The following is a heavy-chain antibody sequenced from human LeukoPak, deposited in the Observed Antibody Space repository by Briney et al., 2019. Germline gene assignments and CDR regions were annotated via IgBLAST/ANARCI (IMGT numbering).Heavy chain of an antibody. V-gene: IGHV1-46*01. D-gene: IGHD3-10*01. CDR1: GYTFTSYY. CDR2: INPSGGST. Sequence: GAAVKVCCKASGYTFTSYYMHWVRQAPGQGLEWMGIINPSGGSTSYAQKFQGRVTMTRDTSTSTVYMELSSLRSEDTAVYYCARDGTMVRGAYFNYYGMDVWGQGTTVTVSS. J-gene: IGHJ6*02. CDR3: ARDGTMVRGAYFNYYGMDV.